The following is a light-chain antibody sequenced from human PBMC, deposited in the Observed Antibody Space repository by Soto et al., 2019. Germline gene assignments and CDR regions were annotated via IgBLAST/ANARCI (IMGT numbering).Light chain of an antibody. Sequence: QSVLTQPASVSGSPGQSITISCTGTSSDVGGYNYVSWYQQNPGKAPKLMIYDVSNRPSGVSNRFSGSKSGNTASLTISGLQAEDEADYYCTSYTSSSTPYVFGGGTKVTV. J-gene: IGLJ1*01. CDR3: TSYTSSSTPYV. CDR2: DVS. V-gene: IGLV2-14*01. CDR1: SSDVGGYNY.